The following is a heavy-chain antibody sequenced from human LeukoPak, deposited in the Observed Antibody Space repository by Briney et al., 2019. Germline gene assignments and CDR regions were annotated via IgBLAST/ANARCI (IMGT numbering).Heavy chain of an antibody. V-gene: IGHV3-21*01. D-gene: IGHD3-3*01. CDR1: GFTFSSYS. Sequence: PGGSLRLSCAASGFTFSSYSMNWVRQAPGKGLEWVSSISSSSYINYADSVKGRFTISRDNAKNSLYLQMNSLRAEDTAVYYCARDPPATIFGVVIHFDYWGQGTLVTVSS. CDR2: ISSSSYI. J-gene: IGHJ4*02. CDR3: ARDPPATIFGVVIHFDY.